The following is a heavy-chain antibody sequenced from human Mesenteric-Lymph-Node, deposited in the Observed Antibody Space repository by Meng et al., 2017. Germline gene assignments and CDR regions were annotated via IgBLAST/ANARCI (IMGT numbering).Heavy chain of an antibody. CDR3: ARSGGYSSGWSSFDY. J-gene: IGHJ4*02. D-gene: IGHD6-19*01. CDR2: IIPIFGTA. CDR1: GGTFSSYA. V-gene: IGHV1-69*01. Sequence: LGRPGSEVKRPVSSVKVACKAYGGTFSSYAISWVRQAPGQGLEWMGGIIPIFGTANYAQKFQGRVTITADESTSTAYMELSSLRSEDTAVYYCARSGGYSSGWSSFDYWGQGTLVTVSS.